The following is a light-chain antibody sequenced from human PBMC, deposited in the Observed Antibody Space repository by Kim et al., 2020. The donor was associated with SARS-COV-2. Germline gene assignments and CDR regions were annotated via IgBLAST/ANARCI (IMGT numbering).Light chain of an antibody. CDR3: QHYSNSFPWT. CDR2: SAS. Sequence: PGEMATLPCSASHSLSSGYLAWYQHNPDQSPRLLIHSASSRAAGIPDRLSGRGSGTDFTLTISRLDPEDFAVYYCQHYSNSFPWTFGQGTKVDIK. CDR1: HSLSSGY. V-gene: IGKV3-20*01. J-gene: IGKJ1*01.